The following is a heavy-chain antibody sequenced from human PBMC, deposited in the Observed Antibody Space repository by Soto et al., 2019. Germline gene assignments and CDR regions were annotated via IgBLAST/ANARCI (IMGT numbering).Heavy chain of an antibody. CDR3: AKDFRNQLLWGYYYYMDV. CDR1: GFTFSSYG. J-gene: IGHJ6*03. Sequence: GGSLRLSCAASGFTFSSYGMHWVRQAPGKGLEWVAVISYDGSNKYYADSVKGRFTISRDNSKNTLYLQMNSLRAEDTAVYYCAKDFRNQLLWGYYYYMDVWGKGTTVTVSS. D-gene: IGHD2-2*01. V-gene: IGHV3-30*18. CDR2: ISYDGSNK.